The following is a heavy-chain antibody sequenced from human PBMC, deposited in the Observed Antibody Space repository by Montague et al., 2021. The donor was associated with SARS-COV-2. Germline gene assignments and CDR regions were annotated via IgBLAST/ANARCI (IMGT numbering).Heavy chain of an antibody. CDR1: GGSISTYY. J-gene: IGHJ6*02. CDR2: IDYSGST. V-gene: IGHV4-59*01. D-gene: IGHD3-9*01. CDR3: ARLPYDNSYGMDV. Sequence: SETLSLTYTVSGGSISTYYWNWIRQSPGKGLEWIGYIDYSGSTNYNPSLQSRVIISVDRSKIQFSLKLNSVTAADTAIYYCARLPYDNSYGMDVWGQGTTVTVSS.